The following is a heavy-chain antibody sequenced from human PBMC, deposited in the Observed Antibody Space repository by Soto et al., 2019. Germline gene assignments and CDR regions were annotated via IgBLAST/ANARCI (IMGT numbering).Heavy chain of an antibody. Sequence: QVQLVESGGGVVQPGRSLRLSCAASGFTFSSYGMHWVRQAPGKGLEWVAVIWYDGSNKYYADSVKGRFTISRDNSKNTLYLQMNSLRAEYTAVYYCARDGYCRGGSCYSGPVFDYWGQGTLVTVSS. D-gene: IGHD2-15*01. V-gene: IGHV3-33*01. CDR2: IWYDGSNK. CDR1: GFTFSSYG. J-gene: IGHJ4*02. CDR3: ARDGYCRGGSCYSGPVFDY.